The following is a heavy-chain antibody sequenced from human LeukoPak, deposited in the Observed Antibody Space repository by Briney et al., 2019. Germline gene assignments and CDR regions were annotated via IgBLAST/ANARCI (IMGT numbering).Heavy chain of an antibody. CDR2: ISAYNGNT. D-gene: IGHD2-15*01. CDR1: GYTFTSYG. J-gene: IGHJ6*02. Sequence: ASVKVSCKASGYTFTSYGISWVRQAPGQGLEWMGWISAYNGNTNYAQKLQGRVTMTTDTSTSTAYTELRSLRSDDTAVYYCARDCSGGSCRTYYYYYYGMDVWGQGTTVTVSS. CDR3: ARDCSGGSCRTYYYYYYGMDV. V-gene: IGHV1-18*01.